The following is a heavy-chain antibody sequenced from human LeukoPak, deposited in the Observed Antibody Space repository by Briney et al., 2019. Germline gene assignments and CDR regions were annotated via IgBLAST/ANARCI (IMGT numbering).Heavy chain of an antibody. CDR3: ARGPLWFGELFPLDY. V-gene: IGHV4-34*01. J-gene: IGHJ4*02. CDR1: GGSFSGYY. Sequence: PSETLSLTCAVYGGSFSGYYWSWIRQPPGKGLEWIGEINHSGSTNYNPSLKSRVTISVDTSKNQFSLKLSSVTAADTAVYYCARGPLWFGELFPLDYWGQGTLVTVSS. D-gene: IGHD3-10*01. CDR2: INHSGST.